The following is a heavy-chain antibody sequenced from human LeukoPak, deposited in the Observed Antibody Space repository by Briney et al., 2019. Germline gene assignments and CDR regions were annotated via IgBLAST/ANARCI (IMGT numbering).Heavy chain of an antibody. Sequence: KPSGTLSLTCTVSGGSLSSYYWSWVRQPPGKGLEWIGYIYFTGTTNYDPSLKSRVTISLDTSKNQFSLKLSSVTPADTAVYYCARGGSWYDYWGQGTLVTVSS. J-gene: IGHJ4*02. CDR3: ARGGSWYDY. CDR2: IYFTGTT. CDR1: GGSLSSYY. D-gene: IGHD6-13*01. V-gene: IGHV4-59*01.